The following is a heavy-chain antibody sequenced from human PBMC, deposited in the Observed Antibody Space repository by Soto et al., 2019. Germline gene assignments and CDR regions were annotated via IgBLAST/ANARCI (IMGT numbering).Heavy chain of an antibody. CDR2: ISGSGGST. Sequence: EVQLLESGGGLVQPGGSLRLSCAASGFTFSSYAMSWVRQAPGKGLEWVSAISGSGGSTYYADSVKGRFTISRDNSKNTLYLQMNSLRAEDTAVYYYAKDGIKLFGGGDSWLDYWGQGTLVTVSS. D-gene: IGHD2-21*02. CDR1: GFTFSSYA. CDR3: AKDGIKLFGGGDSWLDY. J-gene: IGHJ4*02. V-gene: IGHV3-23*01.